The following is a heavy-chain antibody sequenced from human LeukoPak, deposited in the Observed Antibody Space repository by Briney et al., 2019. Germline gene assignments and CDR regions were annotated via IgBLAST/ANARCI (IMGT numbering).Heavy chain of an antibody. Sequence: GGSLRLSCAASGFTFSNYVMHWVRQAPGKGLEWVAFIRYDVSDKYYADSVKGRFTISRDNSKNTLYLQMNSLRVEDTAVYSCAKGGKGARPHPGPIEYWGQGTLVTVSS. CDR3: AKGGKGARPHPGPIEY. D-gene: IGHD1-26*01. CDR1: GFTFSNYV. CDR2: IRYDVSDK. V-gene: IGHV3-30*02. J-gene: IGHJ4*02.